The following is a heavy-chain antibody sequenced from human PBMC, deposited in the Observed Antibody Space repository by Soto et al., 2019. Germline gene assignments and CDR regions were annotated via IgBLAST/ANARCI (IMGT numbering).Heavy chain of an antibody. Sequence: ASVKVSCKASGYTFTSYGISWVRQAPGQGLEWMGWISAYNGNTNYAQKLQGRVTMTTDTSTSTAYMELRSLRSDDTAVYYCARTTIFGVVIINWDYWGQGTLVTVSS. D-gene: IGHD3-3*01. CDR1: GYTFTSYG. CDR2: ISAYNGNT. J-gene: IGHJ4*02. CDR3: ARTTIFGVVIINWDY. V-gene: IGHV1-18*01.